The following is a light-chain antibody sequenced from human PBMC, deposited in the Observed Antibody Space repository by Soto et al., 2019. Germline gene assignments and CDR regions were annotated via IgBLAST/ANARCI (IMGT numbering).Light chain of an antibody. V-gene: IGKV3D-20*02. CDR1: QSVRSNF. CDR2: GAS. Sequence: IGVSQSPGTLSLSPGERATLSCRASQSVRSNFLAWYQQKPGQAPRLLIYGASNRATGIPDRFSGSGSGTDFTLTISSLEPEDFAVYYCQQRSNWPPDFGQGTRLEI. J-gene: IGKJ5*01. CDR3: QQRSNWPPD.